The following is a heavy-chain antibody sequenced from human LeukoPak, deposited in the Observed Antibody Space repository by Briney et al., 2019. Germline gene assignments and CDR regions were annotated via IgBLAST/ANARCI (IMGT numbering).Heavy chain of an antibody. CDR2: IKQDGSEK. CDR3: ARGGVVPAAHHDAFDI. V-gene: IGHV3-7*01. Sequence: GGSLRLSCAASGFTFSSYWMSWVRQAPGKGLEWVANIKQDGSEKYYVDSVKGRFTISRDNAKNSLYLRMNSLRAEDTAVYYCARGGVVPAAHHDAFDIWGQGTMVTVSS. D-gene: IGHD2-2*01. J-gene: IGHJ3*02. CDR1: GFTFSSYW.